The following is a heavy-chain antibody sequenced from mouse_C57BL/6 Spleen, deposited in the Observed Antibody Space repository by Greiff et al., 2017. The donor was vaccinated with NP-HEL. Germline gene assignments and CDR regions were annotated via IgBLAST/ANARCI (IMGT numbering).Heavy chain of an antibody. J-gene: IGHJ1*03. CDR3: AREDYDYDAYFDV. Sequence: DVKLQESGPGMVKPSQSLSLTCTVTGYSITSGYDWHWIRHFPGNKLEWMGYISYSGSTNYNPSLKSRISITHDTSTNHFFLKLNSVTTEDTATYYGAREDYDYDAYFDVWGTGTTVTVSS. D-gene: IGHD2-4*01. CDR2: ISYSGST. V-gene: IGHV3-1*01. CDR1: GYSITSGYD.